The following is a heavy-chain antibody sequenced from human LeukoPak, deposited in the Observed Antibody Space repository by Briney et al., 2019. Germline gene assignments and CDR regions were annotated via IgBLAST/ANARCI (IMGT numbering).Heavy chain of an antibody. CDR1: GGTFSSYA. CDR3: ARNGYRVSFYYFDY. V-gene: IGHV1-69*13. CDR2: IIPIFGTA. J-gene: IGHJ4*02. D-gene: IGHD5-18*01. Sequence: GASVKVSCKASGGTFSSYAISWVRQAPGQGLEWMGGIIPIFGTANYAQKFQGRVTITADESTSTAYMELSSLRSEDTAVYYCARNGYRVSFYYFDYWGQRTLVTVSS.